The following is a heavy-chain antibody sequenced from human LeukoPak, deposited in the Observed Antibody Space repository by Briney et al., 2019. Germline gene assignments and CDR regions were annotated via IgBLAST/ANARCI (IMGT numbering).Heavy chain of an antibody. CDR2: IYSGGST. Sequence: GGSLRLSCAASGFTFSSYAMSWVRQAPGKGLEWVSVIYSGGSTYYADSVKGRFTISRDNSKNTLYLQMNSLRAEDTAVYYCARDTYGDYNWGQGTLVTVSS. J-gene: IGHJ4*02. CDR1: GFTFSSYA. CDR3: ARDTYGDYN. D-gene: IGHD4-17*01. V-gene: IGHV3-53*01.